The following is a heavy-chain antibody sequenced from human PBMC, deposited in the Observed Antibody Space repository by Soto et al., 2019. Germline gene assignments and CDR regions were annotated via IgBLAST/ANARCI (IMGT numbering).Heavy chain of an antibody. V-gene: IGHV3-9*01. J-gene: IGHJ6*02. CDR2: ISWNSGSI. D-gene: IGHD6-19*01. CDR3: AKDMRPVADGMDV. Sequence: GGSLRLSCAASGFTFDDYAMHWVRQAPGKGLEWVSGISWNSGSIGYADSVKGRFTISRDNAKNSLYLQMNSLRAEDTTLYYCAKDMRPVADGMDVWGQGTTVTVSS. CDR1: GFTFDDYA.